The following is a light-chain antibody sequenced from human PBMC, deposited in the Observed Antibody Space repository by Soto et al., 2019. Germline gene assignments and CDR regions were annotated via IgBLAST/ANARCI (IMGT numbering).Light chain of an antibody. Sequence: QSVLTQPASVSGSPGQSITISCTGTSSDVGGYNYVSWYQPHPGKVPKLMIYEVSNRPSGVSDRFSGSRSGNTASLTISGLQAEDESDYYCISYTSSSTWVFGGGTKVTVL. CDR3: ISYTSSSTWV. J-gene: IGLJ3*02. V-gene: IGLV2-14*01. CDR2: EVS. CDR1: SSDVGGYNY.